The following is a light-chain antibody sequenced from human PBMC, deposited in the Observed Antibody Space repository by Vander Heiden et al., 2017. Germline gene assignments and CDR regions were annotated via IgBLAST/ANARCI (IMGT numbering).Light chain of an antibody. Sequence: SYDLTQPPSVSVSPGQTARITCSGDTLGDQYASWSQHKPGQSPVMVIYRDTERPSNIPERFSGSSSGNTATLTISGTQAMDEGDYYCQAWDRGTAWVFGGGTKLTVL. CDR1: TLGDQY. CDR2: RDT. J-gene: IGLJ3*02. CDR3: QAWDRGTAWV. V-gene: IGLV3-1*01.